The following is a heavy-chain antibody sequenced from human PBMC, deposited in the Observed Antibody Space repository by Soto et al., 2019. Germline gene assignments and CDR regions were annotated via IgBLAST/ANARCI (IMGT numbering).Heavy chain of an antibody. V-gene: IGHV3-49*03. CDR3: TRDRAYDFWSGYLGYYFDY. CDR1: GFTFGDYA. CDR2: IRSKAYGGTT. J-gene: IGHJ4*02. Sequence: EVQLVESGGGLVQPGRSLRLSCTASGFTFGDYAMSWFRQAPGKGLEWVGFIRSKAYGGTTEYAASVKGRFTISRDDSKSIAYLQMNSLNTEDTAVYYCTRDRAYDFWSGYLGYYFDYWGQGTLVTVSS. D-gene: IGHD3-3*01.